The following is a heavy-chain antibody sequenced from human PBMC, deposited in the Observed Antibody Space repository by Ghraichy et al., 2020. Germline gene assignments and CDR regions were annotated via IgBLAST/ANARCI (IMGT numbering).Heavy chain of an antibody. CDR2: IYYSGNT. V-gene: IGHV4-61*01. Sequence: SQTLSLTCAVSGYSISSDYYWSWIRQPPGKGLEWIGYIYYSGNTNYNPSLKSRVTISVDRSKNQFSLKLISVTAADTAVYYCARTITAPYHYYGMDVWGQGTTVTVSS. CDR1: GYSISSDYY. CDR3: ARTITAPYHYYGMDV. J-gene: IGHJ6*02. D-gene: IGHD5-18*01.